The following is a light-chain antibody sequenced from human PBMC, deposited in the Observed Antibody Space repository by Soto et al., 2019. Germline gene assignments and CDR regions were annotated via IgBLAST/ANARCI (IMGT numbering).Light chain of an antibody. CDR3: QQSGSSPIT. Sequence: EIELTQSPGTLSLSLGERATLSCRASQSVTSTYLAWYQQKPGQAPRLLIYGASSRATGIPDRFSGGGSGTDFTLTISRLEPEDFAVYFCQQSGSSPITFGQGTRLEIK. CDR1: QSVTSTY. V-gene: IGKV3-20*01. J-gene: IGKJ5*01. CDR2: GAS.